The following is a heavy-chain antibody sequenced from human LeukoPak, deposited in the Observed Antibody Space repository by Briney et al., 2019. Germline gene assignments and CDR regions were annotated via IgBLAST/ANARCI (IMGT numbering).Heavy chain of an antibody. V-gene: IGHV4-59*01. J-gene: IGHJ4*02. Sequence: SETLSLTCTVSGGSISSYYWSWIRQPPGKGLEEIGYIYYTGSTNYNPSLKSRVTISVDTSKNQISLKMSSVTAADTAVYYCARGDFPGRLNYWGQGTLVSVSS. D-gene: IGHD3-3*01. CDR2: IYYTGST. CDR1: GGSISSYY. CDR3: ARGDFPGRLNY.